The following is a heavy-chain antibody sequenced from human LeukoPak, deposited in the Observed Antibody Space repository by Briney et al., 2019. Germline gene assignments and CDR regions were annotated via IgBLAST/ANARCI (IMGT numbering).Heavy chain of an antibody. CDR3: AKSIAVQGAFDI. CDR2: FYYSGTT. J-gene: IGHJ3*02. CDR1: GGSINSYY. Sequence: SETLSLTCTVSGGSINSYYWSWIRQPPGMGLEWIGYFYYSGTTNYNPSLKSRVTISVDTSKNQFSLKLSSVTAADTAVYYCAKSIAVQGAFDIWGQGTMVTVSS. D-gene: IGHD6-19*01. V-gene: IGHV4-59*08.